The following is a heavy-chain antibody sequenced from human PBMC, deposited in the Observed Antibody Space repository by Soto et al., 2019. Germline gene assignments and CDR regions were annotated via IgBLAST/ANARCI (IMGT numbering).Heavy chain of an antibody. CDR3: ARYYFDSSGYSHWFDP. D-gene: IGHD3-22*01. J-gene: IGHJ5*02. Sequence: SETLSLTCAVSGCSITSGAYYWTWIREHPGEGLEWIAYIHYRGRTDYNPSLKSRVTISVDTSNNQFSLKLSSVTAADTAVYYCARYYFDSSGYSHWFDPWGQGTLVTVSS. CDR2: IHYRGRT. V-gene: IGHV4-31*11. CDR1: GCSITSGAYY.